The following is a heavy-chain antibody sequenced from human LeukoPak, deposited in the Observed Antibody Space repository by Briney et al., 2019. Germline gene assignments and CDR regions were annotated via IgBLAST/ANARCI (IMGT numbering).Heavy chain of an antibody. Sequence: ASVKVSCKASGYTFTSYGTSWVRQAPGQGLEWMGWISAYNGNTNYAQKLQGRVTMTTDTSTSTAYMELRSLRSDDTAVYYCARVRVSGGSPFRFDYWGQGTLVTVSS. D-gene: IGHD2-15*01. CDR3: ARVRVSGGSPFRFDY. CDR1: GYTFTSYG. V-gene: IGHV1-18*01. J-gene: IGHJ4*02. CDR2: ISAYNGNT.